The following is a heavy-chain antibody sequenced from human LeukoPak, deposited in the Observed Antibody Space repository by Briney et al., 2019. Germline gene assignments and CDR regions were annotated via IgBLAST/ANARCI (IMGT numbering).Heavy chain of an antibody. CDR1: GYTFTGYY. V-gene: IGHV1-2*02. CDR2: INPNSGGT. CDR3: ARDLTVRGVDFDY. D-gene: IGHD3-10*01. Sequence: ASVKVSCKASGYTFTGYYMHWVRQAPGQGLEWMGWINPNSGGTNYAQKFQGRVTMTRDISISTAYMELSRLRSDDTAVYYCARDLTVRGVDFDYWGQGTLVTVSS. J-gene: IGHJ4*02.